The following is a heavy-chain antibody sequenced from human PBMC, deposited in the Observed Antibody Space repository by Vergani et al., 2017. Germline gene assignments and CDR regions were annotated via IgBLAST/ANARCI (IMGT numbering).Heavy chain of an antibody. J-gene: IGHJ5*02. CDR2: ISYTGST. Sequence: QVQLQESGPGLVKPSQTLSLTCIVSGGSINSGGYFWSWIRQHPGKGLEWVGYISYTGSTTYNPSLKSRVIVSVDTTKNQFSLKLPSVTAADTAIYYCARAPVAGNCFDPWGQGTLVTVSS. V-gene: IGHV4-31*02. CDR3: ARAPVAGNCFDP. CDR1: GGSINSGGYF. D-gene: IGHD6-19*01.